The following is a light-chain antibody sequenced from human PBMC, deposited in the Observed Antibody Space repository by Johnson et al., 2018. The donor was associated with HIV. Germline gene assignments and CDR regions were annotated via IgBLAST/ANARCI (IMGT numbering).Light chain of an antibody. J-gene: IGLJ1*01. V-gene: IGLV1-51*02. CDR2: ENN. Sequence: QSVLTQPPSVSAAPGQKVTISCSGSSSNIGNNYVSWYQQLPGTAPKLLIYENNKRPSGIPYRFSGSKSGTSATLVITGLQTGDEADYYCATWDRSLTAGGVSGTVTKVTVL. CDR3: ATWDRSLTAGGV. CDR1: SSNIGNNY.